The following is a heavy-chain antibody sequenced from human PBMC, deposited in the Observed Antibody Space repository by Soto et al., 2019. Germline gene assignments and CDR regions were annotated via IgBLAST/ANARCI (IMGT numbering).Heavy chain of an antibody. CDR3: ARTLFGNGSGGWFDP. V-gene: IGHV4-39*02. Sequence: QLQLQESGPGLVKPSETLSLTCTVSGGSISSSSYYWGWIRQPPGKGLEWIGRIYYSGSTYYNPAHNSRVTTSVDPSKDHFTLKLSSVTAADAAVYYCARTLFGNGSGGWFDPWGQGTLVTVSS. CDR2: IYYSGST. CDR1: GGSISSSSYY. J-gene: IGHJ5*02. D-gene: IGHD3-10*01.